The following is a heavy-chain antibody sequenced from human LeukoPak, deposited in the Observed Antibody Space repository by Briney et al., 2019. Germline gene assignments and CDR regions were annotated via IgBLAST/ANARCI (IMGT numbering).Heavy chain of an antibody. CDR1: GFTFSNFW. Sequence: PGGSLRLSCAASGFTFSNFWMNWVRQAPGKGLEWVSSISSSSSYIYYADSVKGRFTISRDNAKNSLYLQMNSLRAEDTAVYYCASGATEDYWHYTSYYYYGMDVWGQGTTVTVSS. D-gene: IGHD3-3*01. J-gene: IGHJ6*02. CDR2: ISSSSSYI. V-gene: IGHV3-21*01. CDR3: ASGATEDYWHYTSYYYYGMDV.